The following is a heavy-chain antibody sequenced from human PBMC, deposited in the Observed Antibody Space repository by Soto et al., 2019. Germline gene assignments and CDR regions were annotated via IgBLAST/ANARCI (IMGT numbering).Heavy chain of an antibody. V-gene: IGHV3-30*03. CDR2: ISYDGSSK. J-gene: IGHJ4*02. CDR1: GFTFSNYV. D-gene: IGHD6-13*01. Sequence: QVQLVESGGGVVQPGRSLRLSCAASGFTFSNYVMQWVRQAPGKGLEWVAVISYDGSSKFYADTEGRVTISRDNSKNTMYLKMNSLRAEDTAVYYCTTGRRQQPPLDWGPGTLVTVSS. CDR3: TTGRRQQPPLD.